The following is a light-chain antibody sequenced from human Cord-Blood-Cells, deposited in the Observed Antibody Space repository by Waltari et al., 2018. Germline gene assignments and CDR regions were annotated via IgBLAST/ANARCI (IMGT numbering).Light chain of an antibody. V-gene: IGLV2-11*01. CDR3: CSYAGSYTYV. CDR2: DVS. CDR1: SSHVGGYNY. J-gene: IGLJ1*01. Sequence: QSALTQPRSVSGSPGLSVTIPCTGTSSHVGGYNYVSWYQQHPGKAPQLMIYDVSKRTSGVPDRFAGSKAGNTASLTISGLQSDDEADYDCCSYAGSYTYVFGTGTKVTVI.